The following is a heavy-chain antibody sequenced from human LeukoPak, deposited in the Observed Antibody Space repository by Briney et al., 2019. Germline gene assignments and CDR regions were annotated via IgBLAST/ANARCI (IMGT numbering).Heavy chain of an antibody. CDR1: GFTFDDYA. V-gene: IGHV3-43*02. CDR3: ARDTEGYIYGYYYYGMDV. J-gene: IGHJ6*02. D-gene: IGHD5-18*01. CDR2: ISGDSHST. Sequence: GRSLRLSCAASGFTFDDYAMHWVRQAPGKGLEWASLISGDSHSTFYADSVKGRFTISRDNSKNSLYLQMNSLRNDDTALYYCARDTEGYIYGYYYYGMDVWGQGTTVTVSS.